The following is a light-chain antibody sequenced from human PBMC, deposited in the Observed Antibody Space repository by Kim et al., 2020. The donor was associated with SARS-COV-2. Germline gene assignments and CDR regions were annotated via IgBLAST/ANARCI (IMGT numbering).Light chain of an antibody. CDR3: QAWDSSTAV. V-gene: IGLV3-1*01. Sequence: SESPGKTASITGSGSKLEDKYAYWYQKKPGQSPVLVIYQHTKRPSGISQRFSGSSSGNTATLTISRAQTMDEADYYCQAWDSSTAVFGGGTQLTVL. CDR2: QHT. CDR1: KLEDKY. J-gene: IGLJ3*02.